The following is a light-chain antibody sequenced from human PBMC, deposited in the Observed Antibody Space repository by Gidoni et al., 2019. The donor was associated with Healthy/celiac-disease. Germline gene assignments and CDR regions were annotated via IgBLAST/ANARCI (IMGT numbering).Light chain of an antibody. V-gene: IGKV3-11*01. CDR3: QQRSNWPPT. Sequence: EIVLTQSPATLSLSPGERATLSCRASQSVSSYLAWYQQKPGQAPRLLIYDASNRATGIPDRFSGSGSGTDFTLTISSLGPEDFAVYYCQQRSNWPPTFGQGTRLEIK. J-gene: IGKJ5*01. CDR2: DAS. CDR1: QSVSSY.